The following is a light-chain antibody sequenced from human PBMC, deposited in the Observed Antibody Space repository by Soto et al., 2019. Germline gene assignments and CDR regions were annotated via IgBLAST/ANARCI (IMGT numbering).Light chain of an antibody. CDR1: SSNIGAGYD. Sequence: QSVLTQPPSVSGAPGKRVTISCTGSSSNIGAGYDVHWYQQLPGTAPKLLLYGNSNRPSGVPDRFSGSKSGTSASLAITGLQAEDEADYYCQSYDSSLSGSEVFGGGTKLTVL. CDR3: QSYDSSLSGSEV. V-gene: IGLV1-40*01. J-gene: IGLJ2*01. CDR2: GNS.